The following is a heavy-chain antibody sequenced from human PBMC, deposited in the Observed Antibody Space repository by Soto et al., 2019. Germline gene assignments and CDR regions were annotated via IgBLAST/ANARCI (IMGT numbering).Heavy chain of an antibody. D-gene: IGHD3-3*01. J-gene: IGHJ4*02. CDR1: GFIFTHYG. V-gene: IGHV1-18*01. Sequence: GASVKVSCKASGFIFTHYGFTWVRQAPGQGLEWLGWISAYNGKTNYAQRLQGRGTMTTDTSTNTVYMEVRSLTSEDTAVYYCARAISGEFLEWLSYKLQPEYYFDYWGQGTLVTVSS. CDR3: ARAISGEFLEWLSYKLQPEYYFDY. CDR2: ISAYNGKT.